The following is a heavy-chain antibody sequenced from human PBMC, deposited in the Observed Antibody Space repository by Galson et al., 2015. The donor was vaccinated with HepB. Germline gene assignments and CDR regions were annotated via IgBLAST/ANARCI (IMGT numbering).Heavy chain of an antibody. J-gene: IGHJ4*02. CDR2: IYTSGST. V-gene: IGHV4-61*02. CDR3: ASGIAAAGRSSVDFDY. Sequence: TLSLTCTVSGGSISSGSYYWSWIRQPAGKGLEWIGRIYTSGSTNYNPSLKSRVTMSVDTSKNQFSLKLSSVTAADTAVYYCASGIAAAGRSSVDFDYWGQGTLVTVSS. D-gene: IGHD6-13*01. CDR1: GGSISSGSYY.